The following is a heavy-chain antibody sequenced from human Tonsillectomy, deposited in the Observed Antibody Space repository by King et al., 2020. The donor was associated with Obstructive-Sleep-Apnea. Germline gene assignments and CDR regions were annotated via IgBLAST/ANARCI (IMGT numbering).Heavy chain of an antibody. D-gene: IGHD2-2*01. J-gene: IGHJ4*02. V-gene: IGHV3-30*02. CDR1: GFTFSSYA. Sequence: VQLVESGGGVVQPGGSLRLSCAASGFTFSSYAMHWVRQAPGKGLEWVAFIRYDGSNKYYADSVKGRFTISRDNSKNTLYLQMNSLRAEDTAVYYCATDGGYCRSTSCQGDYWGQGTLV. CDR3: ATDGGYCRSTSCQGDY. CDR2: IRYDGSNK.